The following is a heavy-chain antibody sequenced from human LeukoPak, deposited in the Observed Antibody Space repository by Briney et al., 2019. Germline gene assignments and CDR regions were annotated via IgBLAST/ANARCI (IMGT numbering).Heavy chain of an antibody. CDR2: IKADGSEE. CDR1: GFTFGSNW. J-gene: IGHJ4*02. V-gene: IGHV3-7*01. Sequence: PGGSLRLSCAASGFTFGSNWMTWVRQAPGRGLEWVANIKADGSEESYADSVKGRFTISRYNAKNLVFLQMNSLRTEDTAVYYCARNTLSAAGDYWGQGTLVSVSS. CDR3: ARNTLSAAGDY. D-gene: IGHD6-13*01.